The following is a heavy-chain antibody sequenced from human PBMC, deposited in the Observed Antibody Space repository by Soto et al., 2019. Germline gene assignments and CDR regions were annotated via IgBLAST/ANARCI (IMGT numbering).Heavy chain of an antibody. CDR2: ISYDGSNK. V-gene: IGHV3-30*18. CDR3: AKDAPYYYDSSGCYGPFDY. CDR1: GFTFSSYG. Sequence: QVQLVESGGGVVQPGRSLRVSCAASGFTFSSYGIHWVRQAPGKGLEWVALISYDGSNKYYADSVKGRFTISRDNSKNTLYLQMNSLRAEDTAMYYCAKDAPYYYDSSGCYGPFDYWGQGTLVTVSS. J-gene: IGHJ4*02. D-gene: IGHD3-22*01.